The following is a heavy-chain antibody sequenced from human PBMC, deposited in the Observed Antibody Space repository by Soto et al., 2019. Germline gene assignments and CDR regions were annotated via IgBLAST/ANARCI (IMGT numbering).Heavy chain of an antibody. V-gene: IGHV1-69*01. J-gene: IGHJ4*02. D-gene: IGHD3-16*01. Sequence: QVQLVQSGAEVKKPGSSVKVSCKASGGTFSSYAISWVRQAPGQGLEWMGGIIPIFGTANYAQKFQGRVTITADESTSTAYMELSSLRSEDTAVYYCASAKSDVYGPKRWYFDYWGQGTLVTVSS. CDR3: ASAKSDVYGPKRWYFDY. CDR1: GGTFSSYA. CDR2: IIPIFGTA.